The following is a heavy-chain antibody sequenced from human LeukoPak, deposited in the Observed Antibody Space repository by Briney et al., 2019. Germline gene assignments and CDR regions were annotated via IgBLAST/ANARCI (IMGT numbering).Heavy chain of an antibody. D-gene: IGHD4-17*01. CDR2: ISYDGSNK. Sequence: PGRSLRLSCAASGFTFSSYAMHWVRQAPGKGLEWVALISYDGSNKYYADSVKGRFTISRDNAKNSLYLQMNSLRAEDTAVYYCARDPSKNGVLDYWGQGTLVTVSS. CDR3: ARDPSKNGVLDY. V-gene: IGHV3-30*04. J-gene: IGHJ4*02. CDR1: GFTFSSYA.